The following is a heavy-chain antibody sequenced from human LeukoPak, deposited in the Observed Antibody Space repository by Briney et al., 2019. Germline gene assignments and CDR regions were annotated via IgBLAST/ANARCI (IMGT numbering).Heavy chain of an antibody. V-gene: IGHV3-23*01. CDR2: ISGSGAST. D-gene: IGHD5/OR15-5a*01. J-gene: IGHJ4*02. Sequence: PGGSLRLSCAASGFTFSSYAMSWVRQAPGKGLEWVSGISGSGASTFYADSVKGRFTISRDNSKKTLYLQMNSLRAEDTAVYYCAKGLPKGFQPKWGQGTLVTVSS. CDR1: GFTFSSYA. CDR3: AKGLPKGFQPK.